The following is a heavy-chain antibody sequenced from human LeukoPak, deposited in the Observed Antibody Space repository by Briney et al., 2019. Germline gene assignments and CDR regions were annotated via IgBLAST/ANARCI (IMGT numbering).Heavy chain of an antibody. Sequence: GASVKVSCKASGYTFTSYGISWVRQAPGQGLEWMGWISAYNGNTNYAQKFQGRVTITADKSTSTAYMELSSLRSEDTAVYYCARNLRSSAYYYYGMDVWGQGTTVTVSS. D-gene: IGHD1-26*01. CDR1: GYTFTSYG. CDR2: ISAYNGNT. CDR3: ARNLRSSAYYYYGMDV. J-gene: IGHJ6*02. V-gene: IGHV1-18*01.